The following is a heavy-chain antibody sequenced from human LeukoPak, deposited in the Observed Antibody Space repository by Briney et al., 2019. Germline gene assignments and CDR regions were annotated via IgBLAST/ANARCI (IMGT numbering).Heavy chain of an antibody. J-gene: IGHJ4*02. CDR2: IYSGGST. Sequence: GGSLRLSCAASGFTVSSNYMSWVRQAPGKGLEWVSVIYSGGSTYYADSVKGRFTISRDNSKNTLYLQMNSLRAEDTAVYYCARDRVVRGITYYFDYWGQGTLVTVSS. CDR1: GFTVSSNY. CDR3: ARDRVVRGITYYFDY. D-gene: IGHD3-10*01. V-gene: IGHV3-66*01.